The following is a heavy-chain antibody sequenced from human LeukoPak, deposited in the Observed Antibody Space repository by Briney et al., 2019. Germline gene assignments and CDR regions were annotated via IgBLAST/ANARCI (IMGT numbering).Heavy chain of an antibody. CDR2: IYYSGST. D-gene: IGHD1-14*01. CDR1: GGSISIYY. CDR3: VRRRKSNDN. J-gene: IGHJ4*02. V-gene: IGHV4-59*01. Sequence: PSETLSLTCTVSGGSISIYYWSWIRQPPGKGLEWIGYIYYSGSTYYTPSLRSRVTISVDTSKNQFSLKLSSVTAADTAVYYCVRRRKSNDNWGQGTLVTVSS.